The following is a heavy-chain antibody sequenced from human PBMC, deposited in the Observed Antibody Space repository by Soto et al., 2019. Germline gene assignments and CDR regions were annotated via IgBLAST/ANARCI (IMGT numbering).Heavy chain of an antibody. D-gene: IGHD2-21*02. CDR3: ARRRYFGYDCYYKHYYGMDV. CDR1: GDTFSSYT. CDR2: IIPILTTT. Sequence: QVQLVQSGAEVKKPGSSVKVSCRASGDTFSSYTVNWLRQAPGRGLEWMGRIIPILTTTDYAQNFRGRLTITADKSTNSVYIELSSLRSEDTAFYYCARRRYFGYDCYYKHYYGMDVWGQGTTVTVAS. V-gene: IGHV1-69*08. J-gene: IGHJ6*02.